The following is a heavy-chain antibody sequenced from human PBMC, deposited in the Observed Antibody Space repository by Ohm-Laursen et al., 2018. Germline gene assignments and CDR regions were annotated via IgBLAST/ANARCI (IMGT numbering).Heavy chain of an antibody. J-gene: IGHJ4*02. D-gene: IGHD2-2*03. V-gene: IGHV3-23*01. CDR3: VKGGTSLDMIFDS. Sequence: GSLRLSCAASGFTFSNYVMSWVRQAPGKGLEWVASVSGSSDIIHYADSVKGRFTISRDNSRNTLYLHLNSLRDEDTAVYYCVKGGTSLDMIFDSWGQGTLATVSS. CDR1: GFTFSNYV. CDR2: VSGSSDII.